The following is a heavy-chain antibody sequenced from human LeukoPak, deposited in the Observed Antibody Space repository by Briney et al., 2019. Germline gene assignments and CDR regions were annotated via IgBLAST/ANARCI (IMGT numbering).Heavy chain of an antibody. V-gene: IGHV4-38-2*02. D-gene: IGHD5/OR15-5a*01. Sequence: SETLSLTCIVSGQSISTDNHWGWIRQSPGKGLEWIGTIHYAGSTYYNPSLKSRVTMSLVTSKDQFSLRLTYVTAADTAIYYCARLSPVCDPYYFDFWGQGTLVTVSS. CDR1: GQSISTDNH. CDR2: IHYAGST. J-gene: IGHJ4*02. CDR3: ARLSPVCDPYYFDF.